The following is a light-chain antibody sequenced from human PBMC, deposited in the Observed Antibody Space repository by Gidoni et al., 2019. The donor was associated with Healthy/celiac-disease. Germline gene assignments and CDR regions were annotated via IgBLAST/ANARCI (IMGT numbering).Light chain of an antibody. Sequence: DFQMTQSPSTLSASVGDRVTIPCRASQRISSWLAWYQQKPGKAPKLLIYKASSLESGVPSRFSGSGSGTEFTLTISSLQPDDFATYYCQQYWTFGQGTKVEIK. CDR3: QQYWT. CDR1: QRISSW. CDR2: KAS. V-gene: IGKV1-5*03. J-gene: IGKJ1*01.